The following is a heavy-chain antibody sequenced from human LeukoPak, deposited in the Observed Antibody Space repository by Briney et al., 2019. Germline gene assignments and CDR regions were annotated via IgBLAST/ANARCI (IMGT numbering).Heavy chain of an antibody. D-gene: IGHD6-6*01. CDR2: INHSGST. J-gene: IGHJ4*02. CDR1: GGSFSGYY. V-gene: IGHV4-34*01. CDR3: ARGGVGIAARRFDY. Sequence: SETLSLTCAVYGGSFSGYYWSWIRQPPGKGLEWIGEINHSGSTNYNPSLKSRVTISVDTSKNHFSLKLSSVTAADTVVYYCARGGVGIAARRFDYWGQGTLVTVSS.